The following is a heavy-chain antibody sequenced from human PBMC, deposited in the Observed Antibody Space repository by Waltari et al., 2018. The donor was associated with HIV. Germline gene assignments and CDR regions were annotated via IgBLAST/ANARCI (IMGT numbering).Heavy chain of an antibody. D-gene: IGHD2-2*02. CDR1: GFTFSDYY. Sequence: QVYLVESAGGLVKPGGSLRLSCTASGFTFSDYYMTWIRQAPGKGQEWISYIIHSGSTIFYTDSVKGLVTSPRDHAKNSMYLKMNILRVDDTAVFYCVRAIQERWRHSGGGHWGQGILVTVSS. CDR3: VRAIQERWRHSGGGH. J-gene: IGHJ4*02. CDR2: IIHSGSTI. V-gene: IGHV3-11*01.